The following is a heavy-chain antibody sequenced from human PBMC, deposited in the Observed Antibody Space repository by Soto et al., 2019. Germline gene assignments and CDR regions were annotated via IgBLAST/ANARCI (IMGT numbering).Heavy chain of an antibody. CDR1: GGSIISGDYY. J-gene: IGHJ6*04. Sequence: SEALSLTCTGSGGSIISGDYYGCGIRQPPGKCVEWIWYVYYSGSSYDNPGLKSRFTVSVDTSKNQFSVKLSSVTAADTAVYYCARDLVVVAAPPGETYSYGMDVWGKGNTVTVSS. CDR3: ARDLVVVAAPPGETYSYGMDV. V-gene: IGHV4-30-4*01. CDR2: VYYSGSS. D-gene: IGHD2-15*01.